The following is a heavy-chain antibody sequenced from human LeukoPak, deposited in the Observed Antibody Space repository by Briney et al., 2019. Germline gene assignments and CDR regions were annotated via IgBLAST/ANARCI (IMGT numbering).Heavy chain of an antibody. V-gene: IGHV5-51*01. J-gene: IGHJ4*02. D-gene: IGHD3-16*01. Sequence: GESLKISCKGSGYSFSNYWIGWVRQMPGKGLEWMGIIYPGDSDTRYSPSFQGQVTISAGKSISTAYLQWSSLKASDTAMYYCARHYYDYVWGSYGIDYWGQGTLVTVSS. CDR3: ARHYYDYVWGSYGIDY. CDR2: IYPGDSDT. CDR1: GYSFSNYW.